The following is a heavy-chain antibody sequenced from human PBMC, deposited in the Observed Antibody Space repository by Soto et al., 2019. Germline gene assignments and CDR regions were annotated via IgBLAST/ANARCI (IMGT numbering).Heavy chain of an antibody. V-gene: IGHV1-69*06. CDR3: ERGRYRGGEHVGVTAIPNYYFDY. CDR2: IIPIFGTA. CDR1: GGTFSSYA. Sequence: ASVKVSCKASGGTFSSYAISWVRQAPGQGLEWMGGIIPIFGTANYAQKFQGRVTITADKSTSTAYMELSSLRSEDTAEYYCERGRYRGGEHVGVTAIPNYYFDYRGQGTLVTVSS. J-gene: IGHJ4*02. D-gene: IGHD2-21*02.